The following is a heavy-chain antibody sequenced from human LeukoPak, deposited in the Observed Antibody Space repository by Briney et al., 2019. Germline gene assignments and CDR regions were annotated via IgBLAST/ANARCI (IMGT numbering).Heavy chain of an antibody. CDR3: ASLTTGTADYYYYYMDV. D-gene: IGHD3-9*01. CDR2: IIPIFGTA. CDR1: GYTFTSYA. J-gene: IGHJ6*03. Sequence: GASVKVSCKASGYTFTSYAISWVRQAPGQGLEWMGGIIPIFGTANYAQTFQGRVTITADESTSTAYMELSSLRSEDTAVYYCASLTTGTADYYYYYMDVWGKGTTVTVSS. V-gene: IGHV1-69*13.